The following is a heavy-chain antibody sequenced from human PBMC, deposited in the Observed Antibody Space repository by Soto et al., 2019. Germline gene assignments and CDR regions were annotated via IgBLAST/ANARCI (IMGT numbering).Heavy chain of an antibody. J-gene: IGHJ3*02. CDR2: IKSKTDGGTT. V-gene: IGHV3-15*01. Sequence: XGSLRLSCAASGCIFSNAWMSWVRQAPGKGLEWVGRIKSKTDGGTTDYAAPVKGRFTISRDDSKNTLYLQMNSLKTEDTAVYYCTTDLVGATNDAFDIWGQGTMVTVSS. CDR1: GCIFSNAW. D-gene: IGHD1-26*01. CDR3: TTDLVGATNDAFDI.